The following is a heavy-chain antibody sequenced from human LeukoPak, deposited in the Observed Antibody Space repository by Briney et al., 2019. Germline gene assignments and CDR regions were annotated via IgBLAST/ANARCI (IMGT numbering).Heavy chain of an antibody. D-gene: IGHD3-10*01. Sequence: APVKVSCKASGYTLTGYYLHWVRQAPGQGLEWMGWINPDSGDTNYLQKFQGRVTMTRDTSISTAYMELSRLNSDDTAVYYCTRDLLGGSGTFDPWGQGTLVTVSS. V-gene: IGHV1-2*02. CDR2: INPDSGDT. J-gene: IGHJ5*02. CDR3: TRDLLGGSGTFDP. CDR1: GYTLTGYY.